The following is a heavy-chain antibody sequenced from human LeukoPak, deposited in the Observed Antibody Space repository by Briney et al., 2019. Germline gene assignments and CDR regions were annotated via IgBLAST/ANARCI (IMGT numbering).Heavy chain of an antibody. Sequence: GASLKISCKGSGSRFTSYWIGWVRQMPGKGLEWMGIIYPGDSDTRYSPSFQGQVTISADKSISTAYLQWSSLKASDTAMYYCARHFDSSKYSSSSRSYYYMDVWGKGTTVTVSS. CDR1: GSRFTSYW. D-gene: IGHD6-6*01. CDR2: IYPGDSDT. V-gene: IGHV5-51*01. CDR3: ARHFDSSKYSSSSRSYYYMDV. J-gene: IGHJ6*03.